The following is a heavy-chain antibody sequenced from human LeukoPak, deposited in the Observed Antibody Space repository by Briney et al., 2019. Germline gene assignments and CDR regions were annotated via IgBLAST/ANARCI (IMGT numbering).Heavy chain of an antibody. V-gene: IGHV1-46*01. CDR2: INPSGGST. CDR3: ARDQGEPNDY. CDR1: GYTFTSYY. J-gene: IGHJ4*02. D-gene: IGHD3-16*01. Sequence: ASVKVSCKASGYTFTSYYMHWVRQAPGQGLEWMGIINPSGGSTSYAQKSQGRVTMTRDTSISTAYMELSRLRSDDTAVYYCARDQGEPNDYWGQGTLVTVSS.